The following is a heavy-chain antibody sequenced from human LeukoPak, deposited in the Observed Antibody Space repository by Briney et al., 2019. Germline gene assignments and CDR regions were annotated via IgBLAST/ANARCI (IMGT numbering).Heavy chain of an antibody. D-gene: IGHD2-21*01. CDR2: IYASGKT. CDR1: GGSISSGSYY. Sequence: PSETLSLTCTVSGGSISSGSYYWNWIRQPAGKGLEWIGRIYASGKTNYNPSLKSRVTISVDTSKNQFFLKLSSVTAADTAVYYCARGVDYGGYQHKGFDPWGQGTLVTVSS. CDR3: ARGVDYGGYQHKGFDP. V-gene: IGHV4-61*02. J-gene: IGHJ5*02.